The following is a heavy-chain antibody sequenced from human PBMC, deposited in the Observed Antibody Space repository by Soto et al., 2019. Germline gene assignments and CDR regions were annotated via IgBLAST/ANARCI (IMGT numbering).Heavy chain of an antibody. Sequence: XESLKISCKGSGYSFTEYWISWVRQMPGKGLEWMGIIYPGDSDTRYSPSFQGQVTISADKSLSTAYLQWSSLKASDTAIYYCARRADSSGYMDYWGQGILVTVSS. CDR2: IYPGDSDT. J-gene: IGHJ4*02. D-gene: IGHD3-22*01. CDR1: GYSFTEYW. V-gene: IGHV5-51*01. CDR3: ARRADSSGYMDY.